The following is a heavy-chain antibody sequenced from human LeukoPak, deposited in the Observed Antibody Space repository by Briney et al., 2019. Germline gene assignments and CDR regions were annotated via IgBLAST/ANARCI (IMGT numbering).Heavy chain of an antibody. CDR1: GFTFSSYA. V-gene: IGHV3-23*01. CDR2: ISGSGSST. CDR3: ARLYCSGGSCYSVDY. Sequence: GGSLRLSCAASGFTFSSYAMSWVRQAPGKGLEWVSGISGSGSSTYYADSVKGRFTISRDNSRNTLYLQMNSLRAEDTTVYYCARLYCSGGSCYSVDYWGQGTLVTVSS. J-gene: IGHJ4*02. D-gene: IGHD2-15*01.